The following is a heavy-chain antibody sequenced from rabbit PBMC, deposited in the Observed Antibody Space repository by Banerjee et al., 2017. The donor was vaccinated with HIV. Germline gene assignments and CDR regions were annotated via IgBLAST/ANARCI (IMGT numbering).Heavy chain of an antibody. D-gene: IGHD6-1*01. CDR1: GFDLSSYHY. V-gene: IGHV1S40*01. J-gene: IGHJ4*01. Sequence: QSLEESGGDLVKPGASLRLTCTASGFDLSSYHYMCWVRQAPGKGLEWIACIDSVSVNTYYASWAKGRFTISKPSSTTVTLQMTSLTAADTATYFCARARYAYYAGYDYGYFNWWGPGTLVTVS. CDR3: ARARYAYYAGYDYGYFNW. CDR2: IDSVSVNT.